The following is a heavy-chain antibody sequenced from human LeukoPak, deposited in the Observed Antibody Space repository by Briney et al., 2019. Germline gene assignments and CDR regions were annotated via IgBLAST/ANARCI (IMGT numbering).Heavy chain of an antibody. J-gene: IGHJ4*02. V-gene: IGHV3-7*01. CDR3: ARERVPSRYFDY. Sequence: GGSLRLSCVASGFTLFSHWMHWVRQAPGKGLEWVASIEREATATYYVDSVKGRFTVSRDSAKNSLYLQMNSLRAEDTAVYYCARERVPSRYFDYWGQGNLVTISS. CDR2: IEREATAT. CDR1: GFTLFSHW.